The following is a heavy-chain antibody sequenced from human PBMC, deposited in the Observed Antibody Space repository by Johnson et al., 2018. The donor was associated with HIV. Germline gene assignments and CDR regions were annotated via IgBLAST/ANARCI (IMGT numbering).Heavy chain of an antibody. CDR2: ISYDGSDK. D-gene: IGHD6-6*01. Sequence: QVQLVESGGGVVQPGRSLRLSCAASGFTFSSYGMHWVRQAPAKGLEWVAFISYDGSDKYYADSVKGRFTISRDNSKNTLYLQMNSLRAEDTAVYYCAKDKEDSSSPGAFDIWGQGTMVTVSS. V-gene: IGHV3-30*18. CDR1: GFTFSSYG. J-gene: IGHJ3*02. CDR3: AKDKEDSSSPGAFDI.